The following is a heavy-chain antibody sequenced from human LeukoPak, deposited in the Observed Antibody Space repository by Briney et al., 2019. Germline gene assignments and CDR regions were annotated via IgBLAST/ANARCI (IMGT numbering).Heavy chain of an antibody. CDR3: ARPSRFGSRYDAFDI. Sequence: GESLKISCKGSGYSFTSYWIGWVRQVPGKGLEWMGIIYPGDSDTRYSPSFQGQVTISADKSISTAYLQWSSLKASDTAMYYCARPSRFGSRYDAFDIWGQGTMVTVSS. J-gene: IGHJ3*02. V-gene: IGHV5-51*01. D-gene: IGHD2-15*01. CDR1: GYSFTSYW. CDR2: IYPGDSDT.